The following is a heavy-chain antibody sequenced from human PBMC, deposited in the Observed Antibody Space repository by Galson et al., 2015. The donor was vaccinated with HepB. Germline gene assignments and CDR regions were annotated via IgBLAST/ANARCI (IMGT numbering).Heavy chain of an antibody. CDR2: IYWDDDK. V-gene: IGHV2-5*02. CDR1: GFSLSTSGVG. D-gene: IGHD6-19*01. Sequence: PALVKPTQTLTLTCTFSGFSLSTSGVGVGWIRQPPGKALEWLALIYWDDDKRYSPSLKSRLTITKDTSKNQVVLTMTNMDPVDTATYYCARKPGYSSYGGAFDIWGQGTMVTVSS. J-gene: IGHJ3*02. CDR3: ARKPGYSSYGGAFDI.